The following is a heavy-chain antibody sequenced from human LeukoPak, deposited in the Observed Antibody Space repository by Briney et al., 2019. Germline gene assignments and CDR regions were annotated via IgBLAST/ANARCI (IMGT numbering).Heavy chain of an antibody. J-gene: IGHJ4*02. CDR3: AREPYGNHFDY. CDR2: INHSGST. D-gene: IGHD4-17*01. CDR1: GGSFSGYY. Sequence: SETLSLTCAVYGGSFSGYYWSWIRQPPGKGLEWIGEINHSGSTNYNPSLKSRVTISVDTSKKQFSLKLSSVTAADTAVYYCAREPYGNHFDYWGQGTLVTVSS. V-gene: IGHV4-34*01.